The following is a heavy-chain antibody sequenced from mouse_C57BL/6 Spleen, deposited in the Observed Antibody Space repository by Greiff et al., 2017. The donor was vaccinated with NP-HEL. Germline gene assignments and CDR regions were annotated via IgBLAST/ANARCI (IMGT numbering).Heavy chain of an antibody. J-gene: IGHJ4*01. Sequence: VQLVESGAELARPGASVKLSCKASGYTFTSYGISWVKQRTGQGLEWIGEIYPRSGNTYYNEKFKGKATLTADKSSSTAYMELRSLTSEDSAVYFCARLRGPSKAGGYYYAMDYWGQGTSVTVSS. CDR3: ARLRGPSKAGGYYYAMDY. D-gene: IGHD3-3*01. CDR1: GYTFTSYG. CDR2: IYPRSGNT. V-gene: IGHV1-81*01.